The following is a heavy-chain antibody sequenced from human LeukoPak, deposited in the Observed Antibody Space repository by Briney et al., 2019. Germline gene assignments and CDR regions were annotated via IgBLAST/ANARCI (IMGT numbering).Heavy chain of an antibody. CDR3: AGDFDDYAFDI. CDR2: IYYSGST. CDR1: GGSISSSSYY. Sequence: SETLSLTCTVSGGSISSSSYYWGWIRQPPGKGLEWIGSIYYSGSTYYNPSLKSRVTISVDTSKNQFSLKLSSVTAADTAVYYCAGDFDDYAFDIWGQGTMVTVSS. V-gene: IGHV4-39*02. J-gene: IGHJ3*02. D-gene: IGHD2-21*02.